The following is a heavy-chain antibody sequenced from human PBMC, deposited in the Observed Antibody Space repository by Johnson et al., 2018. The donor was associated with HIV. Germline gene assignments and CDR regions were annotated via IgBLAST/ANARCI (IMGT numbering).Heavy chain of an antibody. CDR1: GFTVSTNY. V-gene: IGHV3-53*01. Sequence: VQLVESGGGLIQPGGSLRLSCAASGFTVSTNYMSWVRQAPGKGLEWVSVIYSGGSTYYAHSVKGRFTISRDNSKNTLYLQMNSLRAEDTAVYYCARVPGAAAATGAFDIWGQGTMVTVSS. CDR2: IYSGGST. J-gene: IGHJ3*02. CDR3: ARVPGAAAATGAFDI. D-gene: IGHD6-13*01.